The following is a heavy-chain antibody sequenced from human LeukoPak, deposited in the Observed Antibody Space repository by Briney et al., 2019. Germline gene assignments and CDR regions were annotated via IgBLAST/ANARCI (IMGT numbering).Heavy chain of an antibody. CDR2: INPNSGGT. D-gene: IGHD3-10*01. CDR3: AREAYDSGSFRTDYYYMDV. Sequence: ASVKVSCKASGYTFTGYYMHWVRQAPGQGLEWMGWINPNSGGTNYAQKFQGRVTMTRDTSISTAYMELSRLRSDDTAVYYCAREAYDSGSFRTDYYYMDVWAKGPRSPSP. CDR1: GYTFTGYY. J-gene: IGHJ6*03. V-gene: IGHV1-2*02.